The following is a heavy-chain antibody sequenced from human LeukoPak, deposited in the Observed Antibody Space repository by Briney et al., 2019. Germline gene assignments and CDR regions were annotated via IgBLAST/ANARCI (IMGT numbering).Heavy chain of an antibody. CDR3: ARDHGEELYSRGDYYFDY. CDR2: IYYSGGT. D-gene: IGHD6-13*01. V-gene: IGHV4-31*03. CDR1: GGSISSGGYY. Sequence: PSQTLSLTCTVSGGSISSGGYYWSWIRQHPGKGLEWIGYIYYSGGTNYNPSLKSRVTISVDTSKNQFSLKLSSVTAADTAVYYCARDHGEELYSRGDYYFDYWGQGTLVTVSS. J-gene: IGHJ4*02.